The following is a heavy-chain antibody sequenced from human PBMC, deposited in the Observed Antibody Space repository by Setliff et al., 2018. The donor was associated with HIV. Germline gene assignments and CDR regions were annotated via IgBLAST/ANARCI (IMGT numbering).Heavy chain of an antibody. J-gene: IGHJ4*02. CDR3: ARGNDLLVGGKHLDY. V-gene: IGHV4-4*09. D-gene: IGHD1-26*01. CDR1: GVSFSGYY. Sequence: PSETLSLTCAVYGVSFSGYYWSWIRQPPGKGLEWIGNIYSSGSTNYNPSLKSRVTMSVDASNNQFSLRLKSVTAADSASYYCARGNDLLVGGKHLDYWGQRSLVTVSS. CDR2: IYSSGST.